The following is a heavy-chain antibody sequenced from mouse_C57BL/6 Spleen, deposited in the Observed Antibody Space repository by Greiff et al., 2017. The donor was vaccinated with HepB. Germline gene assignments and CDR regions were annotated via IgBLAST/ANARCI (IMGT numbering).Heavy chain of an antibody. CDR1: GFSFNTYA. V-gene: IGHV10-1*01. Sequence: EVKLVESGGGLVQPKGSLKLSCAASGFSFNTYAMNWVRQAPGKGLEWVARIRSKSNNYATYYADSVKDRFTISRDDSESMLYLQMNNMKTEDTAMYYCVRQGYDYDEDYYFDYWGQGTTLTVSS. J-gene: IGHJ2*01. D-gene: IGHD2-4*01. CDR3: VRQGYDYDEDYYFDY. CDR2: IRSKSNNYAT.